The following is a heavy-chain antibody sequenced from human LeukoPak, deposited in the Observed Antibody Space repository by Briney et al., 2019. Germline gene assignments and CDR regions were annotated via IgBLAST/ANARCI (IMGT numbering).Heavy chain of an antibody. Sequence: SVKVSCKASGGTFSSYAISWVRQAPGQGLEWMGGIIPIFGTAKYAQRFQGRVTITTDESTSTAYMELSSLRSEDTAVYYCARGKYSSSWYPYYYYYMDVWGKGTTVTVSS. D-gene: IGHD6-13*01. CDR1: GGTFSSYA. J-gene: IGHJ6*03. CDR2: IIPIFGTA. V-gene: IGHV1-69*05. CDR3: ARGKYSSSWYPYYYYYMDV.